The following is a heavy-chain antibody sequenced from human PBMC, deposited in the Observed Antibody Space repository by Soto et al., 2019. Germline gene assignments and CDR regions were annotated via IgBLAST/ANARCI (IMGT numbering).Heavy chain of an antibody. CDR3: ATGLTLPVRPSFDT. Sequence: EVQLVESGGGLIQPGGSLRLSCAASGFTISGNYITWVRRAPGKGLEWVSVIFSGDNTFYSDSVKGRFTISRDSSNNTVYLQMSRLRGDDTAVYCCATGLTLPVRPSFDTWGQGTLLTVSS. V-gene: IGHV3-53*01. CDR1: GFTISGNY. D-gene: IGHD2-21*02. CDR2: IFSGDNT. J-gene: IGHJ5*02.